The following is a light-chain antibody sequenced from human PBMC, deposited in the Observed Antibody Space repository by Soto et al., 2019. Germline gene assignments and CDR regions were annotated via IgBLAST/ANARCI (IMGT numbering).Light chain of an antibody. CDR1: QDISSW. CDR3: QQANSFPVT. V-gene: IGKV1-12*01. CDR2: GAS. Sequence: DIQMTQSPSFVSASLGDSVTITCRASQDISSWVAWYQQRPGRAPTLLIYGASTLQSGVPSRFSGSGFGTAFTLTISNLLPEDVGTYYCQQANSFPVTFGQGTRLDIK. J-gene: IGKJ5*01.